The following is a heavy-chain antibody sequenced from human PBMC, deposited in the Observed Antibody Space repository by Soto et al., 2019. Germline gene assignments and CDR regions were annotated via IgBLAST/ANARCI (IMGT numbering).Heavy chain of an antibody. Sequence: PSETLSLTCTVSGGSITGGSISSTTYYWGWMRQPPGKGLEWIASFFIGGNTYYNPSLKSRVTTSVDTSKNQFSLKLSSVTAADTAVYYCARDALSRDSIWGQGTLVTVSS. CDR2: FFIGGNT. V-gene: IGHV4-39*07. D-gene: IGHD3-22*01. CDR3: ARDALSRDSI. CDR1: GGSITGGSISSTTYY. J-gene: IGHJ4*02.